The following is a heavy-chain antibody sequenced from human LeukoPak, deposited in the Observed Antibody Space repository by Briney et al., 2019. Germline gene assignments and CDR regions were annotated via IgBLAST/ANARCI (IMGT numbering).Heavy chain of an antibody. CDR1: GYTFTGYY. J-gene: IGHJ4*02. V-gene: IGHV1-46*01. CDR3: ARDDYGDFRVDY. Sequence: ASVKVSCKASGYTFTGYYMHWVRQAPGQGLEWMGIINPSGGSTSYAQKFQGRVTMTRDTSTSTVYMELSSLRSEDTAVYYCARDDYGDFRVDYWGQGTLVTVSS. CDR2: INPSGGST. D-gene: IGHD4-17*01.